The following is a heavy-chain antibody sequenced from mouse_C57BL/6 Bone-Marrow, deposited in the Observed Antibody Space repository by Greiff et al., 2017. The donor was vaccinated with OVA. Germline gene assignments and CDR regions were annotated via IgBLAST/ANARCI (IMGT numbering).Heavy chain of an antibody. Sequence: QVQLQQPGAELVMPGASVKLSCKASGYTFTSYWMHWVKQRPGQGLEWIGEIDPSDSYTNYNQKFKGKSTLTVDKSSSTAYMQLSSLTSEDSAVYYCARPRYDRVLFDYWGQGTTLTVSS. V-gene: IGHV1-69*01. CDR3: ARPRYDRVLFDY. J-gene: IGHJ2*01. CDR1: GYTFTSYW. CDR2: IDPSDSYT. D-gene: IGHD2-14*01.